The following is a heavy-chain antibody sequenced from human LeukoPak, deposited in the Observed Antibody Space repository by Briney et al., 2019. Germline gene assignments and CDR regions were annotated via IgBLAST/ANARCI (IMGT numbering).Heavy chain of an antibody. D-gene: IGHD3-22*01. CDR1: GGSFSGYY. CDR3: ARVERYYYDSSGYYPVFDY. Sequence: PSETLSLTCAVCGGSFSGYYWSWIRQPPGKGLEWIGEINHSGSTNYNPSLKSRGTISVDPSQHHFSLHLSSVTAADTAVYYCARVERYYYDSSGYYPVFDYWGQGTLVTVSS. J-gene: IGHJ4*02. CDR2: INHSGST. V-gene: IGHV4-34*01.